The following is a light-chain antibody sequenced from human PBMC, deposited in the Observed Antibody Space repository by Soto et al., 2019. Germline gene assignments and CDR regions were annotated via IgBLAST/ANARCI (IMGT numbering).Light chain of an antibody. CDR1: QSVSSF. Sequence: EIVLTQSPATLSLSPGERATLSCRASQSVSSFLARYQQKPGQAPRLLIYDASNRATGIPTRFSGSGSGTDFTLTISSLEPEDSAVYYCQQRINWPLTFGGGTKVEIK. J-gene: IGKJ4*01. CDR2: DAS. V-gene: IGKV3-11*01. CDR3: QQRINWPLT.